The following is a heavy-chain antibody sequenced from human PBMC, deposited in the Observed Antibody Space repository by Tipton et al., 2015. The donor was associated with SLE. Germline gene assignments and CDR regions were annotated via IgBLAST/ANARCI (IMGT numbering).Heavy chain of an antibody. D-gene: IGHD3-10*01. V-gene: IGHV3-66*02. Sequence: SLRLSCAASGFIVSSNYMNWVRQAPGKGLEWVSVIYSGGSTYYADSVKGRFTISRDNSKNTLYLQMNSLRAEDTAVYYCARTLLLWFGDPFDYWGQGTLVTVSS. CDR3: ARTLLLWFGDPFDY. J-gene: IGHJ4*02. CDR1: GFIVSSNY. CDR2: IYSGGST.